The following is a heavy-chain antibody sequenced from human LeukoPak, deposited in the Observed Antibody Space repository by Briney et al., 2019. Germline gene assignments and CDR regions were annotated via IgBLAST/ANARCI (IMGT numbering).Heavy chain of an antibody. CDR1: GGSISSSIYY. J-gene: IGHJ4*02. D-gene: IGHD5-12*01. Sequence: SETLPLTCTVSGGSISSSIYYWGWIRQPPGKGLEWIGSGYYSGSTYYNPSLKSRVTISVDTSKNQFSLKLASVTAADTAVYYCARVRIGAYDFDYWGQGTLVTVSS. CDR2: GYYSGST. CDR3: ARVRIGAYDFDY. V-gene: IGHV4-39*07.